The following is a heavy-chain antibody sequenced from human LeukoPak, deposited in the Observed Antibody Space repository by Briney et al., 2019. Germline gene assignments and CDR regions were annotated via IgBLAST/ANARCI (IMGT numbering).Heavy chain of an antibody. CDR3: ARPLRWLGYYFDY. CDR1: GFTFINAW. J-gene: IGHJ4*02. Sequence: GGSLRLSCAASGFTFINAWMNWVRQAPGKGLEWVGRIKSKTDGGTTDYAAPVKGRFTISRDDSKNTLYLQMNSLRAEDTAVYYCARPLRWLGYYFDYWGQGTLVTVSS. D-gene: IGHD6-19*01. V-gene: IGHV3-15*01. CDR2: IKSKTDGGTT.